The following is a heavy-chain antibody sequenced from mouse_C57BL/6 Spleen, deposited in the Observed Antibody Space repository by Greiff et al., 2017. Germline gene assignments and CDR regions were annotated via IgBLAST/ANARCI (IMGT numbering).Heavy chain of an antibody. V-gene: IGHV5-4*01. J-gene: IGHJ3*01. Sequence: EVQLVESGGGLVKPGASLKLSCAASGFTFSSYAMSWVRQTPEKRLEWVATISDGGSYTYYPDNVKGRFTISRDNAKNNLYLQMSHLKSEDTAMYYCARDGDDYDGGFAYWGQGTLVTVSA. CDR3: ARDGDDYDGGFAY. D-gene: IGHD2-4*01. CDR1: GFTFSSYA. CDR2: ISDGGSYT.